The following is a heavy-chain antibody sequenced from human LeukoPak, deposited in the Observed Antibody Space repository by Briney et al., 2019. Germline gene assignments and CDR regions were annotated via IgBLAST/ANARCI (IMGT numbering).Heavy chain of an antibody. D-gene: IGHD2-21*02. CDR2: INSKSGGA. CDR3: ARTYCAEDCSIRYFDY. J-gene: IGHJ4*02. Sequence: ASVKVSCRASGYTFNAYNMHWVRQAPGQGLEWMGWINSKSGGANYAQKFQGRVTMTWDTSISTAYMELSSLTSDDTAVYYCARTYCAEDCSIRYFDYWGQGTLVTVSS. CDR1: GYTFNAYN. V-gene: IGHV1-2*02.